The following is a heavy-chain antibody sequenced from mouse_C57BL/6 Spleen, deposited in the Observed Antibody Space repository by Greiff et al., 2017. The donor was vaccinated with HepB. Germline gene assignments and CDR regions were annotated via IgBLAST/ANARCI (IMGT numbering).Heavy chain of an antibody. CDR2: IDPSDSET. CDR1: TSYW. V-gene: IGHV1-52*01. CDR3: ASGRDYAMDY. Sequence: QVQLQQSGAELVRPGSSVKLSFTSYWMHWVKQRPIQGLEWIGNIDPSDSETHYNQKFKDKATLTVDKSSSTAYMQLSSLTSEDSAVYYCASGRDYAMDYWGQGTSVTVSS. J-gene: IGHJ4*01.